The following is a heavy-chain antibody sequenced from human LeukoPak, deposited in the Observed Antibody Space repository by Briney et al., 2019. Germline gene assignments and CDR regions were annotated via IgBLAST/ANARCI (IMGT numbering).Heavy chain of an antibody. Sequence: SQTLSLTGTLSGDFSTCDTYSWRWLRQPAGRQLEIIGRIYTTGTTNYNPSLKSRVTISVDTSKNQFSLKLSSVTAADTAVYYSARGAIPAANWGAYDIWGQGTMVTVSS. CDR3: ARGAIPAANWGAYDI. V-gene: IGHV4-61*02. J-gene: IGHJ3*02. D-gene: IGHD2-2*01. CDR2: IYTTGTT. CDR1: GDFSTCDTYS.